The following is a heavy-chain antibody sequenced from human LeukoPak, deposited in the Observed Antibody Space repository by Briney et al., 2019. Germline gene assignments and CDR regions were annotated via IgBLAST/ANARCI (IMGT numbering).Heavy chain of an antibody. V-gene: IGHV3-15*01. CDR1: GFTFSNAW. CDR3: TTVGGDGYSLDY. CDR2: IKSRTDGGAT. D-gene: IGHD5-24*01. Sequence: SGGSLRLSCAASGFTFSNAWMSWVRQAPGKGLEWVGRIKSRTDGGATDHAVPVKGRFTILRDDSKNTLYLQMNSLKTEDTAVYYCTTVGGDGYSLDYWGQGTLVTVSS. J-gene: IGHJ4*02.